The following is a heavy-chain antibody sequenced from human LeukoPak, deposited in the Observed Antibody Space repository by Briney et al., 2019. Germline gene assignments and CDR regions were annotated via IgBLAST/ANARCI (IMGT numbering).Heavy chain of an antibody. J-gene: IGHJ4*02. CDR2: ISYDGSNK. D-gene: IGHD3-16*01. CDR1: GFTFSSYG. CDR3: AKTLWGPRSCPDN. V-gene: IGHV3-30*18. Sequence: GGSLRLSCAASGFTFSSYGMHWVRQAPGKGLEWVAVISYDGSNKYYADSVKGRFTISRDNSKNTLYLQVNSLRAEDTAVYYCAKTLWGPRSCPDNWGQGTLVTVSS.